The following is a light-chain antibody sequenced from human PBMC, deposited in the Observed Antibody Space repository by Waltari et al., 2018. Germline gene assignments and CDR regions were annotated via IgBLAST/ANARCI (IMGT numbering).Light chain of an antibody. CDR1: QSVSNF. V-gene: IGKV3-11*01. CDR2: DAS. J-gene: IGKJ2*01. CDR3: QQRSNWPLMYT. Sequence: EIVLTQSPSTLSLSPGARAPLSCRASQSVSNFLAWYQQKPGQAPRLLIYDASNRATGIPARFSGGGSGTDFTLTISSLEPEDFAVYYCQQRSNWPLMYTFGQGTKLEIK.